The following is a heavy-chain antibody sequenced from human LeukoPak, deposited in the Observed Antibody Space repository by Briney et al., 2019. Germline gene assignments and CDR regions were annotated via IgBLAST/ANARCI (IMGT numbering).Heavy chain of an antibody. J-gene: IGHJ5*02. D-gene: IGHD6-13*01. CDR3: AREAAAGTVGNWFDP. Sequence: GASVKVSCKASGGTFSSYAISWVRQAPGQGLEWMGGIIPIFGTANYAQKFQGRVTITADKSTSTAYMELSSLRSEDTAVYYCAREAAAGTVGNWFDPWGQGTLVTVSS. V-gene: IGHV1-69*06. CDR2: IIPIFGTA. CDR1: GGTFSSYA.